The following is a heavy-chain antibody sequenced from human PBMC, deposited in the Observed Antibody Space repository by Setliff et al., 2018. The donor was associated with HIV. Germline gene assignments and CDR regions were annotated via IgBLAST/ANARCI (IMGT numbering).Heavy chain of an antibody. D-gene: IGHD2-15*01. J-gene: IGHJ4*02. CDR3: ARAGYCSGGNCHTHYFDS. CDR2: IYHSGST. CDR1: GGSISSGGYS. V-gene: IGHV4-30-2*05. Sequence: PSETLSLTCAVSGGSISSGGYSWSWIRQPPGKGLEWIGYIYHSGSTYYNPSLKSRVTISVDTSKNTLYLQMNSLRPEDTAVYFCARAGYCSGGNCHTHYFDSWGQGTLVTVSS.